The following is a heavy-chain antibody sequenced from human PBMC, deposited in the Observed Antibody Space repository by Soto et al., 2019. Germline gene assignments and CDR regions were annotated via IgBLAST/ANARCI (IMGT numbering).Heavy chain of an antibody. CDR3: ARGHSAPDC. J-gene: IGHJ4*02. Sequence: EMRLVESGGGLVQPGGSLRLSCAASGFTFSSYWMSWVRQTPGKGLEWVANIKEDGSEKSYVDSVKGRFTISRDNAKNSLYLQMNGLRVEDTAVYYCARGHSAPDCWGQGGLVTVAS. CDR2: IKEDGSEK. CDR1: GFTFSSYW. V-gene: IGHV3-7*01.